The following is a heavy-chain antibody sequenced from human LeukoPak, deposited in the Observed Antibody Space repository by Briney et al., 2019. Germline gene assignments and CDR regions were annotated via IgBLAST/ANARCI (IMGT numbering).Heavy chain of an antibody. CDR1: GFTFSSYG. CDR2: ISGSGGRT. CDR3: AKTGILLWFGGVDY. V-gene: IGHV3-23*01. J-gene: IGHJ4*02. D-gene: IGHD3-10*01. Sequence: GGSLRLSCAASGFTFSSYGMSWVRQAPGKGLEWVSGISGSGGRTDYADSVKGRFTISRDNSKNTLYLQMNSLRAEDTAVYYCAKTGILLWFGGVDYWGQGTLVTVSS.